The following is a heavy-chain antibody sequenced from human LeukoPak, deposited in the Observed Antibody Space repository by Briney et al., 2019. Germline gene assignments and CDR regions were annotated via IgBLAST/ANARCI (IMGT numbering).Heavy chain of an antibody. CDR1: GGSISSSSYY. J-gene: IGHJ5*02. CDR3: ARGGYYGSGNDFGFDP. CDR2: IYYSGST. D-gene: IGHD3-10*01. V-gene: IGHV4-39*07. Sequence: SETLSLTCTVSGGSISSSSYYWGWIRQPPGKGLEWIGSIYYSGSTYYNPSLKSRVTISVDTSKNQFSLKLTSVTAADTAVYFCARGGYYGSGNDFGFDPWGQGTLVTVSS.